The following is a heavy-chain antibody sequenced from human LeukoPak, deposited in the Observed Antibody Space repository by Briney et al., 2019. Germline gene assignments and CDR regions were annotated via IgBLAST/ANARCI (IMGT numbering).Heavy chain of an antibody. D-gene: IGHD2-2*01. Sequence: GGSLRLSCAASGFTFSSYWMYWVRQPPGKGLVWVSRINSDGTSTSYADSVKGRFTISRDNAKNTLSLQMNSLRAEDTAVYYCARDFHYAAPWGQGTLVTVSS. CDR3: ARDFHYAAP. CDR1: GFTFSSYW. J-gene: IGHJ5*02. V-gene: IGHV3-74*01. CDR2: INSDGTST.